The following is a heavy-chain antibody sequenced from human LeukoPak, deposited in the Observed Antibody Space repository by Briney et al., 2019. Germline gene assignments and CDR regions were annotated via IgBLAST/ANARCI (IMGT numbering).Heavy chain of an antibody. V-gene: IGHV3-30*03. CDR2: ISYDGSNK. CDR3: ARMKGRYCSSTSCYNAFDI. D-gene: IGHD2-2*02. Sequence: GGSLRLSCAASGFTFSSYGMHWVRQAPGKGLEWVAVISYDGSNKYYADSVKGRSTISRDNSKNTLYLQMNSLRAEDTAVYYCARMKGRYCSSTSCYNAFDIWGQGTMVTVSS. J-gene: IGHJ3*02. CDR1: GFTFSSYG.